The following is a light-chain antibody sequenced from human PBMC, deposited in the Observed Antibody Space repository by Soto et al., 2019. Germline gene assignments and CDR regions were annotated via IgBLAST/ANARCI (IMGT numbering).Light chain of an antibody. J-gene: IGKJ1*01. V-gene: IGKV1-5*03. Sequence: DIQMTQSPSTLSASVGDRVTITCRASQSISNWLAWYQQKPGKAPKLLIYKASSLESGVPSSFSGIGSGTEFTLTISSLQPDDFATDYGQQYNSYSRTFGQGTRVEIK. CDR3: QQYNSYSRT. CDR2: KAS. CDR1: QSISNW.